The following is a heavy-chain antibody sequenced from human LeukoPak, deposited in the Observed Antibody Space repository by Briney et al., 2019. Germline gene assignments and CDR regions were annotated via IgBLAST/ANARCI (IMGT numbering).Heavy chain of an antibody. CDR2: ISSSGSTT. CDR1: GFTFSDYD. V-gene: IGHV3-11*01. D-gene: IGHD2-2*01. Sequence: GGSLRLSCAASGFTFSDYDMSWIRQAPGKGLEWVSYISSSGSTTYYADSVKGRFTISRDNAKNSLYLQMNSLRAEDTAVYYCARVPRDCSSTSCPSIAYGGEGRLVTVHS. J-gene: IGHJ4*01. CDR3: ARVPRDCSSTSCPSIAY.